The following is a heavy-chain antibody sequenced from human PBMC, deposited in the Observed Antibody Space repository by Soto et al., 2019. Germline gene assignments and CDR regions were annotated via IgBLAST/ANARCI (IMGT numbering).Heavy chain of an antibody. J-gene: IGHJ5*02. V-gene: IGHV1-8*01. CDR1: GYSFTNND. Sequence: GASVKFTCEASGYSFTNNDVSWVRQATGQGLEWMGWMNPGSGDTGYAQKFQGRVTMTRDISIATAYMELSSLRSDDTAIYYCARMETFGSLNWFDPWGQGTLVTVSS. CDR3: ARMETFGSLNWFDP. D-gene: IGHD3-16*01. CDR2: MNPGSGDT.